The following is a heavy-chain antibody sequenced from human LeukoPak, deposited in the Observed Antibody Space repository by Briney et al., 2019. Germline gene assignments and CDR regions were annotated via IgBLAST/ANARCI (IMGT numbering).Heavy chain of an antibody. CDR1: GASISSHY. J-gene: IGHJ4*02. Sequence: NTSETLSLTCTVSGASISSHYWSWLRQPPGKGLEWIGYVIDSVRTKDNPSLQSRLTLSADTSKNEFSLRLSSVTAADMAVYYCATIKHGQIFGYFDFWGQGIKVTVSS. CDR2: VIDSVRT. D-gene: IGHD3-16*01. CDR3: ATIKHGQIFGYFDF. V-gene: IGHV4-59*11.